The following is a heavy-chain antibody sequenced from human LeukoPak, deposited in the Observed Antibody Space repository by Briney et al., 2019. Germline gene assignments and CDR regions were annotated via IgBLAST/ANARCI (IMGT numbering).Heavy chain of an antibody. CDR1: GYRFTSYW. V-gene: IGHV5-51*01. Sequence: GESLKISCKASGYRFTSYWIGWVRQMPGKGLEWMGIIYPGDSDTRYSPSFQGQVTISADKSISTAYLQWRSLKASDTAMYYCARLGYCTNGICSSVDYWGQGTLVTVSS. CDR2: IYPGDSDT. CDR3: ARLGYCTNGICSSVDY. D-gene: IGHD2-8*01. J-gene: IGHJ4*02.